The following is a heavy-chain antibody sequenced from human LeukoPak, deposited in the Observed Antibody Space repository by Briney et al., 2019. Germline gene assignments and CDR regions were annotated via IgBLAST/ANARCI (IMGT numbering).Heavy chain of an antibody. V-gene: IGHV4-59*01. D-gene: IGHD6-6*01. J-gene: IGHJ4*02. CDR3: ARGQKLVNY. Sequence: SETLSLTCTISGASISSYYWSWIRQAPGKGLEWIGYIYYTGTTDYNPSLKSRVTISVDTSKNQFSLKLSSVTAADTAVYYCARGQKLVNYWGQGTLVTVSS. CDR1: GASISSYY. CDR2: IYYTGTT.